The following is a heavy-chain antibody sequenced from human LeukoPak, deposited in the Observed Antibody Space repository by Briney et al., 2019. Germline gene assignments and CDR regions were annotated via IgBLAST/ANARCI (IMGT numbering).Heavy chain of an antibody. V-gene: IGHV3-11*01. J-gene: IGHJ6*03. CDR2: ISSRGSTI. Sequence: GGSLRLSCAASGFTFSDYYMSWIRQAPGKGLEWVSYISSRGSTIYYADSVKGQFTISRDNAKNSLYLQMNCLRAEDTAVYYCARVGQYSYGYIYYYYYMDVWGKGTTVTVSS. CDR3: ARVGQYSYGYIYYYYYMDV. D-gene: IGHD5-18*01. CDR1: GFTFSDYY.